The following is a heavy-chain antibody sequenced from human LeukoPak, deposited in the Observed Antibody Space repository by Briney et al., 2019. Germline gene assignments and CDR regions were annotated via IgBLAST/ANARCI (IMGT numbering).Heavy chain of an antibody. CDR1: GGSISSGDYY. Sequence: PSQTLSLTCTVSGGSISSGDYYWSWIRQPPGKGLEWIGYIYYSGSTYYNPSLKSRVTISVDTSKNQFSLKLSSVTAADTAVYYCARDCQMVRGASNYYYGMDVWGQGTTVTVSS. V-gene: IGHV4-30-4*01. J-gene: IGHJ6*02. D-gene: IGHD3-10*01. CDR2: IYYSGST. CDR3: ARDCQMVRGASNYYYGMDV.